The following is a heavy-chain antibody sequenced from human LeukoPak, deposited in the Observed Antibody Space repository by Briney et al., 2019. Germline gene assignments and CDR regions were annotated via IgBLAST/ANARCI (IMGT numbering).Heavy chain of an antibody. CDR3: AKDMLVTTLDY. J-gene: IGHJ4*02. V-gene: IGHV3-30*18. Sequence: GGSLRLSCAASGFTFSSYGMHWVRQAPGKGLEWVAVISYDESNKYYADSVKGRFIISRDNSKNTLYLQMNSLRAEDTAVYYCAKDMLVTTLDYWGQGTLVTVSS. CDR2: ISYDESNK. CDR1: GFTFSSYG. D-gene: IGHD4-17*01.